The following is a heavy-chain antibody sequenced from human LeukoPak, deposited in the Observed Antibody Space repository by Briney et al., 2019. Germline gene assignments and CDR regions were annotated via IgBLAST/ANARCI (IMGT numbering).Heavy chain of an antibody. J-gene: IGHJ3*02. V-gene: IGHV1-3*01. CDR1: GYTFTTRA. CDR3: AKGSGPLVWKPFDI. Sequence: ASVKVSCKASGYTFTTRALHWVRQAPGHSLEWMGWIHPGTGQTRYSEGLRGRVTIARDKSANIGYMELTSLTFEDTAIYYCAKGSGPLVWKPFDIWGQGTLLTVSS. CDR2: IHPGTGQT. D-gene: IGHD6-19*01.